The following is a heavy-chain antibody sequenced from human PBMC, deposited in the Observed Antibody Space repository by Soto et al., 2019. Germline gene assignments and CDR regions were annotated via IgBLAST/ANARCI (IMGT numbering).Heavy chain of an antibody. CDR1: GDSVSSNSVA. V-gene: IGHV6-1*01. J-gene: IGHJ6*02. CDR3: VRGQFNAMDV. CDR2: TYYRSKWHN. Sequence: PSQTLSLTCAISGDSVSSNSVAWNFIRQSPSRGLEWLGRTYYRSKWHNEYAESVRGRITISPDTSKNQFSLQLNSVTPEDTAVYFCVRGQFNAMDVWGQGTTVTVSS.